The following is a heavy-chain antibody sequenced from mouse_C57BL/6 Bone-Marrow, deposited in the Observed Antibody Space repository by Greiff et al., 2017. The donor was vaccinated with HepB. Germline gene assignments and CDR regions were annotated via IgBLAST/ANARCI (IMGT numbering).Heavy chain of an antibody. J-gene: IGHJ4*01. CDR1: GFSLTSYG. V-gene: IGHV2-6*01. Sequence: VKLVESGPGLVAPSQSLSITCTVSGFSLTSYGVDWVRQSPGKGLEWLGVIWGVGSTNYNSALKSRMSISKDNSKSQVFLKMNSLQTEDTAMYYCAILRAGTRAMDYWGQGTSVTVAS. CDR2: IWGVGST. D-gene: IGHD1-1*01. CDR3: AILRAGTRAMDY.